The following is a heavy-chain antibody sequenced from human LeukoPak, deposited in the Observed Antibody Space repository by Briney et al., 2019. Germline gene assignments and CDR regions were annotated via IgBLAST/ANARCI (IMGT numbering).Heavy chain of an antibody. CDR2: ISWDGGST. Sequence: GGSLRLSCAASGFTFDDYTMHWVRQAPEKGLEWVSLISWDGGSTYYADSVKGRFTISRDNSKNSLYLQMNSLRTEDTALYFCAKDHYYGSGSYSRWVYFDYWGQGTLVTVSS. V-gene: IGHV3-43*01. J-gene: IGHJ4*02. CDR1: GFTFDDYT. D-gene: IGHD3-10*01. CDR3: AKDHYYGSGSYSRWVYFDY.